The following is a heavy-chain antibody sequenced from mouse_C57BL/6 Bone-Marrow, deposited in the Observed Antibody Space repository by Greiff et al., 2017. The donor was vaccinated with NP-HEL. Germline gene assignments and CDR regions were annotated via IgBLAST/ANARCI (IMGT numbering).Heavy chain of an antibody. D-gene: IGHD2-5*01. Sequence: QVQLQQSGAELVKPGASVKMSCKASGYTFTTYPIEWMKQNHGKSLEWIGNFHPYNDDTKYNEKFTGKATLPVDKSSSTVYLELSRLTSDDSAVYYCARVYYSKCGGYYAMGYWGQGTSVTVSS. CDR2: FHPYNDDT. V-gene: IGHV1-47*01. CDR1: GYTFTTYP. CDR3: ARVYYSKCGGYYAMGY. J-gene: IGHJ4*01.